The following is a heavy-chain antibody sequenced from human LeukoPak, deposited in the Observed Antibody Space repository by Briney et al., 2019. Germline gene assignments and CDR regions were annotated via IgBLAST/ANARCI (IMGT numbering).Heavy chain of an antibody. J-gene: IGHJ4*02. Sequence: SETLSLTCAVYGGSFSGYYWSWTRQPPGKGLEWIGEINHSGSTNYNPPLKSRVTISVDTSKNQFSLKLSSVTAADTAVYYCARAGLPSGSYLAYWGQGTLVTVSS. CDR2: INHSGST. D-gene: IGHD1-26*01. CDR3: ARAGLPSGSYLAY. V-gene: IGHV4-34*01. CDR1: GGSFSGYY.